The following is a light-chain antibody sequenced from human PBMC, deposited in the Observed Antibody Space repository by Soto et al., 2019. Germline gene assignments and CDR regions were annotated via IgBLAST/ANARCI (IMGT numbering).Light chain of an antibody. CDR3: QQYVTSSPRT. CDR2: GIS. V-gene: IGKV3-20*01. CDR1: QSVSSN. Sequence: EIVLTQSSATLSLSPGERATLSCRASQSVSSNLAWYQQKPGQAPRLLMYGISRRATGIPDRFSGSGSGTDFTLTITRLEPEDFAVYYCQQYVTSSPRTFGQGTKGDIK. J-gene: IGKJ1*01.